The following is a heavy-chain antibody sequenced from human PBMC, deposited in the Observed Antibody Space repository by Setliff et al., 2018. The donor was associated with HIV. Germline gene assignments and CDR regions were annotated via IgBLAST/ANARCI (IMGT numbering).Heavy chain of an antibody. D-gene: IGHD3-22*01. CDR1: NDSITYYY. CDR2: IFDSEKT. J-gene: IGHJ3*02. Sequence: SETLSLTCSVSNDSITYYYWNWIRQSPGKGLEWIWNIFDSEKTNYNPSLKSRVTMSVDTSKNQFSLKLSSVTAADTAVYYCARQITSVTTEKLVVNDAFDIWGQGIMVTVS. CDR3: ARQITSVTTEKLVVNDAFDI. V-gene: IGHV4-59*01.